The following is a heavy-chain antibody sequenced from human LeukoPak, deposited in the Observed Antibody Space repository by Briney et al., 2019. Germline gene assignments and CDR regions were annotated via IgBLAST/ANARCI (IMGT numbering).Heavy chain of an antibody. CDR2: INPNSGGT. D-gene: IGHD2/OR15-2a*01. Sequence: ASVKVSCKSSRYTFTGYYIHWVRQAPGQGLEWMGWINPNSGGTNYAQKFQGRVTMTRDTSISTAYMELSRLRSDDTAVYYCARPRPRAIWNAFDIWGQGTMVTVSS. CDR3: ARPRPRAIWNAFDI. CDR1: RYTFTGYY. J-gene: IGHJ3*02. V-gene: IGHV1-2*02.